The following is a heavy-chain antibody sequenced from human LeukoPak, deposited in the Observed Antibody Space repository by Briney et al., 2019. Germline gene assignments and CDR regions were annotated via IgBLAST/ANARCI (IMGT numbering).Heavy chain of an antibody. CDR2: IYYSGST. D-gene: IGHD3-10*01. J-gene: IGHJ3*02. V-gene: IGHV4-59*01. CDR1: GGSISSYY. Sequence: SETLSLTCTVSGGSISSYYWSWLRQPPGKGREWGGYIYYSGSTNYNPSLKSRVTISVDTSKNQFSLKLSSVTAADTAVYYCARDKNYYGSGSPWAFDIWGQGTMVTVSS. CDR3: ARDKNYYGSGSPWAFDI.